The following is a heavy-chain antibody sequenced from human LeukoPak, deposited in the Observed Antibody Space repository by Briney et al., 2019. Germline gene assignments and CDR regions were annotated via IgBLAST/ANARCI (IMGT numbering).Heavy chain of an antibody. V-gene: IGHV4-59*12. CDR1: GGSISSYY. Sequence: SETLSLTCTVSGGSISSYYWSWIRQPPGKGLEWIGYIYYTGSTNYSPSLKSRVTMSVDTSKNQLSLKLNSVTAADTAVYYCARRRLHGLLWFGELCWFDPWGQGTLVTVSS. J-gene: IGHJ5*02. D-gene: IGHD3-10*01. CDR3: ARRRLHGLLWFGELCWFDP. CDR2: IYYTGST.